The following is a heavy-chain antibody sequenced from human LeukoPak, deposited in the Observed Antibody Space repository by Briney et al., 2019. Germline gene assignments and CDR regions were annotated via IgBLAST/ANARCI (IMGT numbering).Heavy chain of an antibody. CDR1: GDSIRNYY. V-gene: IGHV4-4*07. CDR2: INTSGNS. J-gene: IGHJ5*02. CDR3: AREGGGPRWLDP. D-gene: IGHD6-25*01. Sequence: SETLSLTCTVSGDSIRNYYWSWIRQPAGKGLEWIGRINTSGNSNYNPSLGSRVTMSVDTSKNQFSLNLSSVTDADTAVYYCAREGGGPRWLDPWGQGPLVTVSS.